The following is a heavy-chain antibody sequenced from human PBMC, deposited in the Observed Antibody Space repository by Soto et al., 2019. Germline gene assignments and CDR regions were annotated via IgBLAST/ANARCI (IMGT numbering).Heavy chain of an antibody. CDR3: ARGRTADQTWDFDY. CDR1: GFTLSDHY. D-gene: IGHD6-13*01. J-gene: IGHJ4*02. V-gene: IGHV3-72*01. Sequence: EVQLVESGGGLVQPGGSLRLSCEASGFTLSDHYMDWVRQAPGKGLEWVGRSRNSAYSYTTEYAASVTGRFTVSRDDSRNSLYLKMNNLKSDDTAVYYCARGRTADQTWDFDYWGQGTLVTVSS. CDR2: SRNSAYSYTT.